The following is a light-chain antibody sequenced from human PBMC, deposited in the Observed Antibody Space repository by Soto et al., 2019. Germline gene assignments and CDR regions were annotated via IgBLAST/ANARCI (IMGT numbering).Light chain of an antibody. CDR2: FDS. V-gene: IGLV3-21*01. Sequence: SYELTQPPSVSVAPGKTARITCEGNNIGSKTVHKCHQKPGQAPVLVIYFDSDRPSGIPERFSGSNSGNTATLTISRVEAGDEADYYCQVWASSSGHPVFGGGTKLTVL. CDR1: NIGSKT. J-gene: IGLJ3*02. CDR3: QVWASSSGHPV.